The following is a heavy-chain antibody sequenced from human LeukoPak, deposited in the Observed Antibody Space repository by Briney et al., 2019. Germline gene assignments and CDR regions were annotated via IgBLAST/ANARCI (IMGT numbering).Heavy chain of an antibody. CDR2: ISGSGGST. CDR3: AKVRYYYDSSGSPP. D-gene: IGHD3-22*01. J-gene: IGHJ5*02. Sequence: QPGGSLRLSCAAPGFTFSSYAMSWVRQAPGKGLEWVSAISGSGGSTYYADSVKGRFTISRDNSKNTLYLQMNSLRAEDTAVYYCAKVRYYYDSSGSPPWGQGTLVTVSS. CDR1: GFTFSSYA. V-gene: IGHV3-23*01.